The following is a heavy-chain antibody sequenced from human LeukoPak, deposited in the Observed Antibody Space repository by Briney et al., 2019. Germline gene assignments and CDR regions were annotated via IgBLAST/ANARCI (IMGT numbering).Heavy chain of an antibody. J-gene: IGHJ6*03. CDR2: TTSTGRTT. CDR3: ARLPDPYYYYFMDH. CDR1: GFSFSTYD. Sequence: GGSLRLSCAASGFSFSTYDMNWVRQAPGKGLEWVSYTTSTGRTTYYADSVKGRFTISRDNAKHSLYLQMNSLRAEDTAVYYCARLPDPYYYYFMDHWGQGTTVTVSS. V-gene: IGHV3-48*03.